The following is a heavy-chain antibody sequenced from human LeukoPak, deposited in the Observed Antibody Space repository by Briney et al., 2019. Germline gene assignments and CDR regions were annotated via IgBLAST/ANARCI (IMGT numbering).Heavy chain of an antibody. CDR2: IYYSGST. Sequence: SQTLSLTCTVSGASISSGGYYWSWIRQHPGKGLEWIGYIYYSGSTYYNPSLKGRVTISVDTSKNQFSLKLSSVTAADTAVYFCARGRYSGYPNNWFDPWGQGTLVTVSS. CDR3: ARGRYSGYPNNWFDP. J-gene: IGHJ5*02. D-gene: IGHD5-12*01. CDR1: GASISSGGYY. V-gene: IGHV4-31*03.